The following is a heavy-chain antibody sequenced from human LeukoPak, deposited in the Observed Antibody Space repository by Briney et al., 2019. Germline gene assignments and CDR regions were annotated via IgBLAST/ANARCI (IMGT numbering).Heavy chain of an antibody. CDR2: ISSSSSTI. Sequence: GGSLRLSCAASGFTFSSYSMDWVRQAPGKGLEWVSYISSSSSTIYYADSGKGRFTISRDNAKNSLYLQMNSLRDEDTAVYYCARDQTPVVVTAHFDYWGQGTLVTVSS. CDR1: GFTFSSYS. CDR3: ARDQTPVVVTAHFDY. J-gene: IGHJ4*02. V-gene: IGHV3-48*02. D-gene: IGHD2-21*02.